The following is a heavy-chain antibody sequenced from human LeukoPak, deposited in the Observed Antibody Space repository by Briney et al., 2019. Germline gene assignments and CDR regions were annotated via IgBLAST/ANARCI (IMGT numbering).Heavy chain of an antibody. CDR3: ARVNYYDSSGYQPFAFDI. CDR1: GYSISSGYY. Sequence: SETLSLTCAVSGYSISSGYYWGWIRQPPGQGLEWIGSIYHSGSTYYNPSLKSRATISVDTSKNQFSLKLSSVTAADTAVYYCARVNYYDSSGYQPFAFDIWGQGTMVTVSS. D-gene: IGHD3-22*01. J-gene: IGHJ3*02. V-gene: IGHV4-38-2*01. CDR2: IYHSGST.